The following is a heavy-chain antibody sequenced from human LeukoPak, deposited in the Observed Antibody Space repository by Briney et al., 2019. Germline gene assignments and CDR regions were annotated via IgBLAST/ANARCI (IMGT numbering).Heavy chain of an antibody. CDR3: ALRGAYYGSVSYYWFDP. D-gene: IGHD3-10*01. J-gene: IGHJ5*02. Sequence: PGRSLRLSCAASGFTFSSYGMHWVRQAPGKGLEWVAVISYDGSKKYYADSVKGRFTISRDNSKNTLYLQMNSLRDEDTAVYYCALRGAYYGSVSYYWFDPWGQGTLVTVSS. CDR2: ISYDGSKK. V-gene: IGHV3-30*03. CDR1: GFTFSSYG.